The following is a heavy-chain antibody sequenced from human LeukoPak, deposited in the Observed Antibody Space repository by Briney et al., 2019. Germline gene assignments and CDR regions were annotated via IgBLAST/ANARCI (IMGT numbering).Heavy chain of an antibody. CDR2: IYYSGST. J-gene: IGHJ4*02. CDR3: ARQSKRWLQMEGDY. CDR1: GGSISSSSYY. Sequence: PSETLSLTCTVSGGSISSSSYYWGWIRQPPGKGLEWIGSIYYSGSTYYNPSLKSRVTISVDTSKNQFSLKLSSVTAADTAVYYCARQSKRWLQMEGDYWGQGTLVTVSS. D-gene: IGHD5-24*01. V-gene: IGHV4-39*01.